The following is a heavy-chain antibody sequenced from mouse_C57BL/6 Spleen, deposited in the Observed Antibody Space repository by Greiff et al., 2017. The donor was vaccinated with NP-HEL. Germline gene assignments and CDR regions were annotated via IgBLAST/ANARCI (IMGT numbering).Heavy chain of an antibody. J-gene: IGHJ4*01. D-gene: IGHD2-3*01. CDR3: ARIRDGYPNHAMDY. V-gene: IGHV2-2*01. CDR1: GFSLTSYG. Sequence: VQLQQSGPGLVQPSQSLSITCTVSGFSLTSYGVHWVRQSPGQGLEWLGVIWSGGSTDYNAAFISRLSTSKDNSKRQVFFKMHSLQADDTAIYYCARIRDGYPNHAMDYWGQGTSVTVSS. CDR2: IWSGGST.